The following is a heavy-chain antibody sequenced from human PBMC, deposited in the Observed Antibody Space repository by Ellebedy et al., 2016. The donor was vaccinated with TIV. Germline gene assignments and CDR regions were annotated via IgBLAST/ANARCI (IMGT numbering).Heavy chain of an antibody. Sequence: SETLSLXXTVSGGSMSSVGYYWSWIRQPAGKGLEYIGRVYNSGSTSYNPSLKSRVTMSVDTSRRRFSLKLSSVIAADTAVYYCARGGRMLYTYDFRYMDVWGKGTAVSVSS. CDR2: VYNSGST. CDR3: ARGGRMLYTYDFRYMDV. V-gene: IGHV4-61*02. D-gene: IGHD3/OR15-3a*01. CDR1: GGSMSSVGYY. J-gene: IGHJ6*03.